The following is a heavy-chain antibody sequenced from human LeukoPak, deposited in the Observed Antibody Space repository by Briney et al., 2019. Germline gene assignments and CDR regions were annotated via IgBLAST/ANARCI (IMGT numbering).Heavy chain of an antibody. D-gene: IGHD2-21*01. CDR2: MYTGGNT. CDR1: GFIVSSIY. CDR3: AKEFNRGLPDY. Sequence: GGSLRLSCAASGFIVSSIYMSWVRQAPGKGFEWVSVMYTGGNTKYADSVKGRFTISRGNSKNTLYLQMNSLRAEDTAVYYCAKEFNRGLPDYWGQGTLVTVPS. V-gene: IGHV3-66*01. J-gene: IGHJ4*02.